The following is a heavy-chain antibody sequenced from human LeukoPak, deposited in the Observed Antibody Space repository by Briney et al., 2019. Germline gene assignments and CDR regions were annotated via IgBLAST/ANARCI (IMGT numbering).Heavy chain of an antibody. CDR3: ARLVAAGGSGSFDP. D-gene: IGHD6-13*01. J-gene: IGHJ5*02. V-gene: IGHV7-4-1*01. Sequence: ASVKVSCKASGYTFTTYAMNWVRQAPGQGLEWMGWINTYTGNPTYAQDFTGRFVFSLDTSVSTAYLQIYGLKAEDTAVYYCARLVAAGGSGSFDPWGQGTLVTVSS. CDR2: INTYTGNP. CDR1: GYTFTTYA.